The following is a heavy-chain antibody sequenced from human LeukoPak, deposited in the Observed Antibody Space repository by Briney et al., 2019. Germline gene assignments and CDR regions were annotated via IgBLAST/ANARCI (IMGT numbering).Heavy chain of an antibody. CDR1: GLSFRSRA. J-gene: IGHJ6*02. V-gene: IGHV3-23*01. CDR3: ARDRIGQWLGNVMDV. D-gene: IGHD6-19*01. CDR2: ITGSGGTT. Sequence: GGSLRLSCTVSGLSFRSRAFHWVRQAPGKGLDWVSSITGSGGTTFYADSVKGRFSISRDDSKNTLYLQMRSLRVDDTAVYYCARDRIGQWLGNVMDVWGQGTTVTVSS.